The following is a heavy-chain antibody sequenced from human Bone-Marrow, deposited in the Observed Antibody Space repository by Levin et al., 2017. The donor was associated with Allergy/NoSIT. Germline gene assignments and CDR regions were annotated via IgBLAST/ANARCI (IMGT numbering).Heavy chain of an antibody. CDR2: ISATGAGT. CDR1: GHTFNNYA. D-gene: IGHD3-16*02. CDR3: ARGRYGD. Sequence: GESLRLSCAASGHTFNNYAMTWVRLPPGKGLEWVSFISATGAGTYYADSVKGRFTVSRDDSKNTLYLQMDSLRVEDTAIYYCARGRYGDWGQGTLVTVSS. J-gene: IGHJ4*02. V-gene: IGHV3-23*01.